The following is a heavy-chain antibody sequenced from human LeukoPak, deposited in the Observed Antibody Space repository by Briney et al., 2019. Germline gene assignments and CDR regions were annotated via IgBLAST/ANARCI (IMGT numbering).Heavy chain of an antibody. Sequence: PSETLSLTCAVYGGSFSGYYWSWIRQPPGKGLEWIGEINHSGSTNYNPSLKSRVTISVDTSKNQFSLKLSSVTAADTAVYYCARNSSGWYVPASDYWGQGTLVTVSS. CDR1: GGSFSGYY. CDR3: ARNSSGWYVPASDY. D-gene: IGHD6-19*01. V-gene: IGHV4-34*01. CDR2: INHSGST. J-gene: IGHJ4*02.